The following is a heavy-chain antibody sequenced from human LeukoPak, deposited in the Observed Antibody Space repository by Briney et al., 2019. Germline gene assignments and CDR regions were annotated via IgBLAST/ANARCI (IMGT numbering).Heavy chain of an antibody. J-gene: IGHJ4*02. CDR2: INHSGST. Sequence: KPSETLSLTCAVYGGSFSAYYWSWIRQPPGKGLEWIGEINHSGSTNYNPSLKSRVTISVDTSRSQFSLKLNSVTAADTAVYFCASVALSTTNFNCWGQGTLVTVSS. D-gene: IGHD1-1*01. CDR1: GGSFSAYY. CDR3: ASVALSTTNFNC. V-gene: IGHV4-34*01.